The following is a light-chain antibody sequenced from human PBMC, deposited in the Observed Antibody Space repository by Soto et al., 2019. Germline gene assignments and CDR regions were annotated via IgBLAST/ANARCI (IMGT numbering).Light chain of an antibody. CDR3: QQRSNWRLT. Sequence: EIVMTQSPATLSVSPGERATLSYRASQSVSSNLAWYQQNSGQAPRLLTYEASNRATGIPARFSGSGSGTDFTLTISSLEPEDFAVYYCQQRSNWRLTFGGGTKVDIK. V-gene: IGKV3-11*01. CDR1: QSVSSN. CDR2: EAS. J-gene: IGKJ4*01.